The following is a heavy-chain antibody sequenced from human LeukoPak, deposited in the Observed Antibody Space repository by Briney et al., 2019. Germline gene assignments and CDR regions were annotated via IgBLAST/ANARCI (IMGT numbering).Heavy chain of an antibody. V-gene: IGHV3-53*01. D-gene: IGHD1-26*01. CDR3: ARPGAPDAFDI. Sequence: QPGRSLRLSCAASGFTFSSYAMHWVRQAPGKGLEWVSSIYSAGSTNYADSVRGRFTISRDNSKNTLYLQMNSLRVEDTAVYYCARPGAPDAFDIWGRGTMVTVSS. CDR1: GFTFSSYA. J-gene: IGHJ3*02. CDR2: IYSAGST.